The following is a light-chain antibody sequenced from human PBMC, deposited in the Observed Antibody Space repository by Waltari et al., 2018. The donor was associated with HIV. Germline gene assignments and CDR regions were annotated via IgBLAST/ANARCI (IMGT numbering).Light chain of an antibody. V-gene: IGLV1-44*01. Sequence: QSVLTQPPSASGTPGQRVTISCSGGSSKLGSTPVNWFHHRPGTAPKLLIYGTSDRPSGVPDRFSGSKSGTSASLAITRLQSEDEADYYCAAWDDSLGGPVFGGGTKLTVL. CDR1: SSKLGSTP. J-gene: IGLJ2*01. CDR2: GTS. CDR3: AAWDDSLGGPV.